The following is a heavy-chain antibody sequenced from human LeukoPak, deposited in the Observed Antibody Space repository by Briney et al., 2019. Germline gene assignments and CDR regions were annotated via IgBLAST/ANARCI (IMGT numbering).Heavy chain of an antibody. V-gene: IGHV3-7*01. J-gene: IGHJ3*02. CDR3: ATISAQTFDI. CDR2: IKPDGSDK. D-gene: IGHD5-24*01. Sequence: GGSLRLSCVGSGFTFSSYWVNWVRQSPGKGLEWVANIKPDGSDKYYADSARGRFTVSRDNAKNSAFLQMNSLRAEDTAIYYCATISAQTFDIWGQGTLVSVSS. CDR1: GFTFSSYW.